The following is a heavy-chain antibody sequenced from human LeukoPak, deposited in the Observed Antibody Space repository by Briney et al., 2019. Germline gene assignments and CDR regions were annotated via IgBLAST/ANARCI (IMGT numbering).Heavy chain of an antibody. CDR2: MNPNSGNT. J-gene: IGHJ4*02. CDR1: GYTFTSYD. Sequence: ASVKVSCKASGYTFTSYDINWVRQATGQGLEWMGWMNPNSGNTGYAQKFQGRVTMTRNTSISTAYMELSSLRSEDTAVYYCARGGTEWNTGWYRTFDYWGQGTLVTVSS. CDR3: ARGGTEWNTGWYRTFDY. D-gene: IGHD6-19*01. V-gene: IGHV1-8*01.